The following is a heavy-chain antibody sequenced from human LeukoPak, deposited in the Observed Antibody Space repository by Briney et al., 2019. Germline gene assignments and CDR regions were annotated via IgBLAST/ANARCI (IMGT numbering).Heavy chain of an antibody. V-gene: IGHV1-69*05. CDR1: GGTFSSYA. CDR2: IIPIFGTA. Sequence: SVKVPCKASGGTFSSYAISWVRQAPGQGLEWMGGIIPIFGTANYAQKFQGRVTITTDESTSTAYMELSSLRSEDTAVYYCARATVEWLRSAYYYYYMDVWGKGATVTVSS. D-gene: IGHD5-12*01. J-gene: IGHJ6*03. CDR3: ARATVEWLRSAYYYYYMDV.